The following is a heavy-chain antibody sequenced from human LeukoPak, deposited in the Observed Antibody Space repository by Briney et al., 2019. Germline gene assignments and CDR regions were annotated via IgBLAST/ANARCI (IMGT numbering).Heavy chain of an antibody. D-gene: IGHD6-6*01. Sequence: GGSLRLSCAVSGYPFSDHYIDWVRQAPGKGLEWVGQTRNKANNYATEYAASIKGRFIISRDDSRNSVYLQMNSLKTEDTAVYYCTRGPGRSSSPYYGMDVWGQGTTVTVSS. J-gene: IGHJ6*02. CDR3: TRGPGRSSSPYYGMDV. V-gene: IGHV3-72*01. CDR2: TRNKANNYAT. CDR1: GYPFSDHY.